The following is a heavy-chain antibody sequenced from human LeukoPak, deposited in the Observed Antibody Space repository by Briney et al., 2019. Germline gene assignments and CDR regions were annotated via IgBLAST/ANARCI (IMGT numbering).Heavy chain of an antibody. V-gene: IGHV4-4*07. Sequence: SETLSLTCTVSGGSISTYYWSWIRQPAGKGLEWIGRIYTSGSTNYNPSLKSRVTMSVDTSKNRFSLKLSSVTAADTAVYYCARAIAAASHYYYYYMDVWGKGTTVTISS. CDR3: ARAIAAASHYYYYYMDV. D-gene: IGHD6-13*01. J-gene: IGHJ6*03. CDR1: GGSISTYY. CDR2: IYTSGST.